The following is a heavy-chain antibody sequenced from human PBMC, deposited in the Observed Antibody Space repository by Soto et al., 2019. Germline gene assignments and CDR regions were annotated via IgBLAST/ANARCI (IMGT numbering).Heavy chain of an antibody. J-gene: IGHJ6*02. CDR3: ARSLITMVRGVIIYYYGMDV. Sequence: SETLSLTCTVSGGSISSSSYYWGWIRQPPGKGLEWIGSIYYSGSTYYNPSLKSRVTISVDTSKNQFSLTLSSVTAADTAVYYCARSLITMVRGVIIYYYGMDVWGQGTTVT. CDR1: GGSISSSSYY. V-gene: IGHV4-39*01. D-gene: IGHD3-10*01. CDR2: IYYSGST.